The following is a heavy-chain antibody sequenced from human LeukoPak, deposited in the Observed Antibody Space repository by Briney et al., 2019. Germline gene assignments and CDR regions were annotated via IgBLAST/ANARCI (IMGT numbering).Heavy chain of an antibody. CDR2: ISYDGSNK. V-gene: IGHV3-30*18. Sequence: GGSLRLSCAASGFTFSSYGMHWVRQAPGKGLEWVAVISYDGSNKYYADSVKGRFTISRDNSKNTLYLQMNSLRAEDTAVYYCAKDTASSWWYFDLWGRGTPVTVSS. D-gene: IGHD5-18*01. CDR1: GFTFSSYG. J-gene: IGHJ2*01. CDR3: AKDTASSWWYFDL.